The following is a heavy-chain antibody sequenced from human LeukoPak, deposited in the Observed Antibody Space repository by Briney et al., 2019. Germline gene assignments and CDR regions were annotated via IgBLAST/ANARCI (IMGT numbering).Heavy chain of an antibody. Sequence: PGGSLRLSCAASGFTFSSYSMNWVRQAPGKGLEWVTSISRSSSYRYYADSVKGRFTISRDNAKNSLYLQMNSLRAEDTAVYYCARDYCSGVSCYYFDYWGRGTLVTVSS. CDR1: GFTFSSYS. CDR3: ARDYCSGVSCYYFDY. V-gene: IGHV3-21*01. CDR2: ISRSSSYR. D-gene: IGHD2-15*01. J-gene: IGHJ4*02.